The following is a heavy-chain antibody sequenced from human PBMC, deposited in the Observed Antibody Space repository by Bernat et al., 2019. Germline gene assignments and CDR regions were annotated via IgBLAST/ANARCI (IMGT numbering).Heavy chain of an antibody. J-gene: IGHJ4*02. CDR2: IYYTGTT. CDR1: GGSISGYY. V-gene: IGHV4-59*08. D-gene: IGHD5-12*01. CDR3: ARKGYLPPYHFDF. Sequence: QVQLQESGPGLVKPSETLSLTCTVSGGSISGYYWSWVRQPPGKGLEQIGYIYYTGTTTYNPSLKSRVTLSVDTSTNQFSLRLNSVTAADTAVYYCARKGYLPPYHFDFWGQGTLVTVSS.